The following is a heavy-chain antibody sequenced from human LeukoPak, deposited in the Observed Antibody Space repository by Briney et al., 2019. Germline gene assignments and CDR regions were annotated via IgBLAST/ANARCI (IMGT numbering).Heavy chain of an antibody. CDR2: IYHSGST. Sequence: PSETLSLTCTVSGYSISSGYYWGWIRQPPGKGLEWIGSIYHSGSTYHNPSLKSRVTILVDTSNNLFSLELSSVTAADTAIYYCAREWSYGDFDYWGQGTLVTVSS. V-gene: IGHV4-38-2*02. CDR1: GYSISSGYY. CDR3: AREWSYGDFDY. J-gene: IGHJ4*02. D-gene: IGHD5-18*01.